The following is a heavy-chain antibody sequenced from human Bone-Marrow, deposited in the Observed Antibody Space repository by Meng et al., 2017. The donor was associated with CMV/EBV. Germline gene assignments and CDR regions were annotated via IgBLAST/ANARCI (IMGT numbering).Heavy chain of an antibody. D-gene: IGHD3-3*01. V-gene: IGHV3-48*04. CDR2: ISSSSSTI. J-gene: IGHJ6*02. Sequence: GGSLRLSCAASGFTFSSYSMNWVRQAPGKGLEWVSYISSSSSTIYYADSVKGRFTISRDNAKNSLYLQMNSLRAEDTAVYYCARDGETTIFGVVITPYYGMDVWGQGTTVTVSS. CDR1: GFTFSSYS. CDR3: ARDGETTIFGVVITPYYGMDV.